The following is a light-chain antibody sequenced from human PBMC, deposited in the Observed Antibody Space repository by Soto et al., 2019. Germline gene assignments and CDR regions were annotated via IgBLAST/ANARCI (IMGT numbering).Light chain of an antibody. J-gene: IGLJ1*01. Sequence: QSALTQPASVSGSPGQSITISCTGTNSDVGGYDRVSWYQQHPGKAPTLMIYDVSKRPSGVSNRFSGSKSGNTASLSISGLQAEDEADYYCNSYTSSSTLPYVFGTGTKLTVL. CDR1: NSDVGGYDR. V-gene: IGLV2-14*02. CDR3: NSYTSSSTLPYV. CDR2: DVS.